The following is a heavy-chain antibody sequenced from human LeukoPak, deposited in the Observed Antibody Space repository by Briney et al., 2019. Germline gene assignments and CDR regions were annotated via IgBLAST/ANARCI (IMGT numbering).Heavy chain of an antibody. CDR1: GFTFSSYG. CDR2: ISYDGSNK. V-gene: IGHV3-30*03. CDR3: ARLSSHYYDSSGYWNYFDY. D-gene: IGHD3-22*01. J-gene: IGHJ4*02. Sequence: GGSLRLSCAASGFTFSSYGMHWVRQAPGKGLEWVAVISYDGSNKYYADSVKGRFTISRDNSKNTLYLQMNSLRAEDTAVYYCARLSSHYYDSSGYWNYFDYWGQGTLVTVSS.